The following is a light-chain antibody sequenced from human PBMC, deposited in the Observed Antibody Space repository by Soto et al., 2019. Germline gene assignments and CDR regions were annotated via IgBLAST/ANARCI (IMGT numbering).Light chain of an antibody. V-gene: IGKV3-11*01. CDR2: DAS. J-gene: IGKJ2*01. CDR3: QQRRSWPRA. Sequence: EIVLTQSPATLSLSPGEGATLSCRVSQSFGPYLAWYQQKPGQAPRLLIYDASYRATGIPARFSGSASGTDFTLTISSLEPVDFAVYYCQQRRSWPRAFGQGTKLEIK. CDR1: QSFGPY.